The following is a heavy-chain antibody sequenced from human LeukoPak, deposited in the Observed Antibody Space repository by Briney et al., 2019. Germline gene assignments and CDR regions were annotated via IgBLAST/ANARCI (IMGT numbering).Heavy chain of an antibody. D-gene: IGHD2-15*01. J-gene: IGHJ5*02. CDR2: ISYDGSNK. CDR3: SGGWFRFDP. Sequence: GGSLRLSCAASGFTFSSYAMHWVPQAPGKGLEWVAVISYDGSNKYYADSVKGRFTISRDNSKNTLYLQMNSLRAEDTAVYYCSGGWFRFDPWGQGTLVTVSS. V-gene: IGHV3-30-3*01. CDR1: GFTFSSYA.